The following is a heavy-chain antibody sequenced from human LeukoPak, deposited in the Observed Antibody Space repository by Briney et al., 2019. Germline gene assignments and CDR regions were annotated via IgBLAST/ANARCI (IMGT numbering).Heavy chain of an antibody. V-gene: IGHV1-2*06. D-gene: IGHD3-22*01. CDR1: GYTFTGYY. Sequence: ASVKVSCKASGYTFTGYYMHWVRQAPGQGLEWMGRINPNSGGTNYAQKFQGGVTMTRDTSISTAYMELSRLRSDDTAVYYCANYYDSSGYFPLRDWFDPWGQGTLVTVSS. CDR2: INPNSGGT. J-gene: IGHJ5*02. CDR3: ANYYDSSGYFPLRDWFDP.